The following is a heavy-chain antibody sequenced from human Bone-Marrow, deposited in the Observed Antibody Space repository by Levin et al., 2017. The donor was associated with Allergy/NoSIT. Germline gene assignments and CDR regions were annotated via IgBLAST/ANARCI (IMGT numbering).Heavy chain of an antibody. J-gene: IGHJ4*02. CDR1: GFTFSSYS. V-gene: IGHV3-48*01. CDR3: ARLGSDDDF. Sequence: GESLKISCTASGFTFSSYSMNWVRQAPGKGLEWLSYININSNTIYYADSVRGRFTISRDNVKNSLYLQMRSLGAEDTAIYYCARLGSDDDFWGQGTLVTVSS. D-gene: IGHD3-10*01. CDR2: ININSNTI.